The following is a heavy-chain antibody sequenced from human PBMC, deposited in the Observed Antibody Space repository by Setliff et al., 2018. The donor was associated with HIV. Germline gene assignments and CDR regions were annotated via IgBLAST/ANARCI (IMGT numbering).Heavy chain of an antibody. CDR1: GGSISNNDYY. D-gene: IGHD6-19*01. V-gene: IGHV4-39*01. CDR2: IYYSGST. J-gene: IGHJ4*02. Sequence: SETLSLTCTVSGGSISNNDYYWGWIRQPPGKGLEWIGSIYYSGSTHYNPILKSRISITVDTSKNQFSLKLSSVTAADTAVYYCASPASGGSSGQYHYWGQGTLVTVS. CDR3: ASPASGGSSGQYHY.